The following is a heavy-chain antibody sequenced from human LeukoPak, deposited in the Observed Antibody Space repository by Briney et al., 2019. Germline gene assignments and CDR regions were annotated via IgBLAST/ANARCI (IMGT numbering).Heavy chain of an antibody. V-gene: IGHV3-21*01. CDR2: ISSSSSYI. CDR1: GFTFSSYG. Sequence: GGSLRLSCAASGFTFSSYGMNWVRQAPGKGLEWVSSISSSSSYIYYADSVKGRFTISRDNAKNSLYLQMNSLRAEDTAVYYCARTNYDFWSGYPLGVDPWGQGTLVTVSS. D-gene: IGHD3-3*01. CDR3: ARTNYDFWSGYPLGVDP. J-gene: IGHJ5*02.